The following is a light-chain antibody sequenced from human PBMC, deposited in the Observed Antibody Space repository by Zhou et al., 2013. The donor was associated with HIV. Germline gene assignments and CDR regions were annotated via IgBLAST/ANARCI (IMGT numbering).Light chain of an antibody. J-gene: IGKJ3*01. CDR3: QQYYNYPPT. Sequence: DIQMTQSPSSLSASVGDRVTISCRASQSIDGYLNWYQQRPGKAPKLLIYAASTLQSGVPSRFSGSASGTDFTLTISCLQSEDFATYYCQQYYNYPPTFGPGTKVDIK. CDR1: QSIDGY. CDR2: AAS. V-gene: IGKV1-39*01.